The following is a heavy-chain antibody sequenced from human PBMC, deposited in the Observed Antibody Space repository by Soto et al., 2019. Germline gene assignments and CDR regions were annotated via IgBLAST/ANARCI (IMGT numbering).Heavy chain of an antibody. CDR3: ARDGPTVLRFLFGNYYYGMDV. CDR1: GFTFSSYA. CDR2: ISYDGSNK. J-gene: IGHJ6*02. V-gene: IGHV3-30-3*01. D-gene: IGHD3-3*01. Sequence: PVGSLRLSCAASGFTFSSYAMHWVRQAPGKGLEWVAVISYDGSNKYYADSVKGRFTISRDNSKNTLYLQMNSLRAEDTAVYYCARDGPTVLRFLFGNYYYGMDVWGQGTTVTVSS.